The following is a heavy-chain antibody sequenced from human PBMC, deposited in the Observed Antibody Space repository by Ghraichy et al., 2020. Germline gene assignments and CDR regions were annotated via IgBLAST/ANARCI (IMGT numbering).Heavy chain of an antibody. CDR1: GGSFSGYY. D-gene: IGHD6-13*01. Sequence: LRLSCAVYGGSFSGYYWSWIRQPPGKGLEWIGEINHSGSTNYNPSLKSRVTISVDTSKNQFSLKLSSVTAADTAVYYCARGRYSSSWYTWDYWGQGTLVTVSS. J-gene: IGHJ4*02. V-gene: IGHV4-34*01. CDR2: INHSGST. CDR3: ARGRYSSSWYTWDY.